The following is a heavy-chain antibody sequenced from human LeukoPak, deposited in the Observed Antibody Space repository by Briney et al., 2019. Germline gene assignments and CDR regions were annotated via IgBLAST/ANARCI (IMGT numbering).Heavy chain of an antibody. CDR1: GYTFTGYY. Sequence: ASVKVSFKASGYTFTGYYMHWVRQAPGQGLEWMGWINPNSGGTNYAQKFQGRVTMTRDTSISTAYMELSRLRSDDTAVYYCARGGRDIVLMVYAGDFQHWGQGTLVTVSS. J-gene: IGHJ1*01. D-gene: IGHD2-8*01. CDR3: ARGGRDIVLMVYAGDFQH. V-gene: IGHV1-2*02. CDR2: INPNSGGT.